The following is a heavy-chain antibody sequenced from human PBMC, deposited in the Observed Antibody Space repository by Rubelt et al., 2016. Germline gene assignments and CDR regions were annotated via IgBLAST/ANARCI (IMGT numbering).Heavy chain of an antibody. Sequence: QLHLQESGPGLVKPSETLSLTCTVSGGSISYNNFYWGWIRQPPGKGLEWIANVCYSGSTNYNPSLKSRVTISVDTSKNEFSLKLTSVTAADTAVYYCARDHKQWYGMDVWGQVTTVTVSS. V-gene: IGHV4-39*07. CDR2: VCYSGST. CDR3: ARDHKQWYGMDV. D-gene: IGHD6-19*01. CDR1: GGSISYNNFY. J-gene: IGHJ6*02.